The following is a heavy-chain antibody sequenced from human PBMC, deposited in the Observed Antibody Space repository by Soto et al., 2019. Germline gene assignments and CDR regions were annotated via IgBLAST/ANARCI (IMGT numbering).Heavy chain of an antibody. CDR1: GFTFSSYA. V-gene: IGHV3-64D*09. D-gene: IGHD3-16*01. Sequence: GGSLRLSCSASGFTFSSYAMHWVRQAPGKGLEYVSAISSNGGSTYYADSVKGRFTISRDNSKNTLYLQMSSLRAEDTAVYYCVKDLGDSGVDYFFHYFDYWGQGTLVTVSS. CDR2: ISSNGGST. J-gene: IGHJ4*02. CDR3: VKDLGDSGVDYFFHYFDY.